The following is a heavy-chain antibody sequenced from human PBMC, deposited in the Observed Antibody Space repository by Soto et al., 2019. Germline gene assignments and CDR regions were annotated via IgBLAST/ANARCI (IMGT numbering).Heavy chain of an antibody. CDR3: ARSLLRYCSGGSCYSNAFDI. CDR2: IIPIFGTA. J-gene: IGHJ3*02. D-gene: IGHD2-15*01. CDR1: GGTFSSYA. V-gene: IGHV1-69*06. Sequence: QVQLVQSGAEVKKPGSSVKVSCKASGGTFSSYAISWVRQAPGQGLEWMGGIIPIFGTANYAQKFQGRVTITADKSTSPAYMELSSLRSEDTAVYYCARSLLRYCSGGSCYSNAFDIWGQGTMVTVAS.